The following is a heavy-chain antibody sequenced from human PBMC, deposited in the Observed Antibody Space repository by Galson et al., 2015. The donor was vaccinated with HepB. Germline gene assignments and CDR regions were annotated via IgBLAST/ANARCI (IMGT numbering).Heavy chain of an antibody. J-gene: IGHJ2*01. CDR3: ARDEAPFPYWYFDL. CDR1: GYTFTSYA. Sequence: SVKVSCKASGYTFTSYAMNWVRQAPGQGLEWMGWINTNTGNPTYAQGFTGRFVFSLDTSVSTAYLQISSLKAEDTAVYYCARDEAPFPYWYFDLWGRGTLVTVSS. CDR2: INTNTGNP. V-gene: IGHV7-4-1*02.